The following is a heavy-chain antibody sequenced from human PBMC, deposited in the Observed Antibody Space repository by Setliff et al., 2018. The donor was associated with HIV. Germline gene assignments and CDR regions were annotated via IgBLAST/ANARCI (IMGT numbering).Heavy chain of an antibody. Sequence: GVLRLSCTASGFTFGDYAVTWVRQSPGRGLELVGFSRSKSFGGTTEYAASVKGRFIIGRDDSESVAYLQMNSLRVEDTAVYYCARDSSSWSWAEYFQFWGQGTPVTVSS. CDR1: GFTFGDYA. CDR3: ARDSSSWSWAEYFQF. V-gene: IGHV3-49*04. D-gene: IGHD6-13*01. CDR2: SRSKSFGGTT. J-gene: IGHJ1*01.